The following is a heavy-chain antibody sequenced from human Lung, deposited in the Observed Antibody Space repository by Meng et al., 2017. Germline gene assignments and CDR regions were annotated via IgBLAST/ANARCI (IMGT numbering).Heavy chain of an antibody. CDR2: INHSGST. CDR1: GGSFSDDY. V-gene: IGHV4-34*01. CDR3: ARGPTTMAHDFDY. Sequence: QWPLQQWGAVLLKHSETLFLACLVSGGSFSDDYWSWIRQTTGKGLEWIGEINHSGSTNSNPSLESRATISVDTSQNNLSLKLSSVTAADSAVYYCARGPTTMAHDFDYWGQGTLVTVSS. J-gene: IGHJ4*02. D-gene: IGHD4-11*01.